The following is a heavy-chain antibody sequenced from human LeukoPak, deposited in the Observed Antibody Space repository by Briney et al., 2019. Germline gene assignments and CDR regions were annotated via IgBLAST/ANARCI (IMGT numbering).Heavy chain of an antibody. D-gene: IGHD3-3*01. Sequence: SETLSLTCTVSGGSISTYYWSLIRQPPGKGLEWIGYIYYSGSTNYNPSLKSRVTISVDTSKNQFSLKLSSVTAADTAVYYCARDPRGGYDFWSGSPNWFDPWGQGTLVTVSS. CDR1: GGSISTYY. V-gene: IGHV4-59*01. CDR3: ARDPRGGYDFWSGSPNWFDP. J-gene: IGHJ5*02. CDR2: IYYSGST.